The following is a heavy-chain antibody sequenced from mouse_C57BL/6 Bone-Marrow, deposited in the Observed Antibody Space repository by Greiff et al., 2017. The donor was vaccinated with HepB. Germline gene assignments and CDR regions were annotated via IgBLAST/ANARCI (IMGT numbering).Heavy chain of an antibody. V-gene: IGHV5-4*03. D-gene: IGHD1-1*01. CDR1: GFTFSSYA. CDR3: ARPDYYGSWYFDV. J-gene: IGHJ1*03. CDR2: ISDGGSYT. Sequence: EVKVVESGGGLVKPGGSLKLSCAASGFTFSSYAMSWVRQTPEKRLEWVATISDGGSYTYYPDNVKGRFTISRDNAKNNLYLQMSHLKSEDTAMYYCARPDYYGSWYFDVWGTGTTVTVSS.